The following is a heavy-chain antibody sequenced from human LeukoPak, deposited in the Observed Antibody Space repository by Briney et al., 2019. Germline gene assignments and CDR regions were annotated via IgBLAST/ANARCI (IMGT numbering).Heavy chain of an antibody. V-gene: IGHV1-46*01. CDR2: INPSGSST. CDR3: ARDRALLWFGESYVDY. CDR1: GYTFTSYY. D-gene: IGHD3-10*01. J-gene: IGHJ4*02. Sequence: GASVKVSCKASGYTFTSYYMHWVRQAPGQGLEWMGIINPSGSSTSYAQKFQGRVTMTRDTSTSTVYMELSSLRSEDTAVYYCARDRALLWFGESYVDYWGQGTLVTVSS.